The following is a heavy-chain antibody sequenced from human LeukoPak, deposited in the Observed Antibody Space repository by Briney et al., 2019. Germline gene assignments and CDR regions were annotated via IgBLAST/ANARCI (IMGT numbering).Heavy chain of an antibody. CDR1: GHTFTSYG. J-gene: IGHJ4*02. CDR3: ARVGKFYDFAYFDY. Sequence: ASVKVSCKASGHTFTSYGISWVRQAPGQGLEWMGWISAYNGNTNYAQKLQGRVTMTTDTSTSIAYMELRSLRSDDTAVYYCARVGKFYDFAYFDYWGQGTLVTVSS. D-gene: IGHD3-3*01. CDR2: ISAYNGNT. V-gene: IGHV1-18*01.